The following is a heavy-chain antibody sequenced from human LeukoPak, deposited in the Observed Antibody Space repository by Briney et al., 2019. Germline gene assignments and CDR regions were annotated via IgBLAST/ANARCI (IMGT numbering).Heavy chain of an antibody. CDR3: GRDCNYGSGSPYGYYDY. J-gene: IGHJ4*02. CDR1: GFTFSHYW. Sequence: GGSLRLSCAASGFTFSHYWMHWVRQAPGKGLVWVSHINTDGSSTPYADSVKGRFTISRDNAKDTLFLQMDSLRADDTAVYYCGRDCNYGSGSPYGYYDYWGQGVLVNVTP. D-gene: IGHD3-10*01. V-gene: IGHV3-74*01. CDR2: INTDGSST.